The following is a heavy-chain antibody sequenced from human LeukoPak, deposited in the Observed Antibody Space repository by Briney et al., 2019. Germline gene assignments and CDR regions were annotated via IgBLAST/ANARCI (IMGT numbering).Heavy chain of an antibody. V-gene: IGHV3-23*01. CDR2: ISGSGGST. Sequence: GGSLRLSCAASGFTFSSYAMSWVRQAPGKRLEWVSAISGSGGSTYYADSVKGRLTISRDNSENTLYLQMNSLRAEDTAVYFCAKREVVTAIPFDYWGQGTLVTVSS. CDR1: GFTFSSYA. CDR3: AKREVVTAIPFDY. J-gene: IGHJ4*02. D-gene: IGHD2-21*02.